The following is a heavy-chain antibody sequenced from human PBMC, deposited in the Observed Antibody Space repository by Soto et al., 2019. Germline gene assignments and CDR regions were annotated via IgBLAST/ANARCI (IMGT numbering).Heavy chain of an antibody. J-gene: IGHJ4*02. CDR3: ARGLQSRYYFDY. Sequence: PSETLSLTCTVSGGSISSYYWSWIRQPPGKGLEWIGEINHSGSTNYNPSLKSRVTISVDTSKNQFSLKLSSVTAADTAVYYCARGLQSRYYFDYWGQGTLVTVSS. CDR2: INHSGST. V-gene: IGHV4-34*01. CDR1: GGSISSYY.